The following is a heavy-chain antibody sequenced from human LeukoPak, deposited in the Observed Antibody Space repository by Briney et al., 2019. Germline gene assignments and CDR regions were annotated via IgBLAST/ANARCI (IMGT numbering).Heavy chain of an antibody. CDR3: ATMVRGGRGAFDI. CDR2: ISGSGGST. V-gene: IGHV3-23*01. J-gene: IGHJ3*02. CDR1: GFTFSSYA. D-gene: IGHD3-10*01. Sequence: PGGSLRLSCAASGFTFSSYAMSWVRQAPGKGLEWVSAISGSGGSTYYADSVKGRFTISRDNSKNTLYLQMNSLRAEDTAVYYCATMVRGGRGAFDIWGQGTMVTVSS.